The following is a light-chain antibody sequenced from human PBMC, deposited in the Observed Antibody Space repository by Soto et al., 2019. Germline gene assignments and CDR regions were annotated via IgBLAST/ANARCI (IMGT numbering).Light chain of an antibody. CDR1: QSISSW. Sequence: DIQMTQSPSTLSASVGDRVTITCRASQSISSWLAWYQQKPGKAPKLLIYKASSLESGVPSRFSGSGSGTEFTLTISSLQPDDFATYYCQHYNSYSITFGQGTRPEIK. CDR3: QHYNSYSIT. CDR2: KAS. V-gene: IGKV1-5*03. J-gene: IGKJ5*01.